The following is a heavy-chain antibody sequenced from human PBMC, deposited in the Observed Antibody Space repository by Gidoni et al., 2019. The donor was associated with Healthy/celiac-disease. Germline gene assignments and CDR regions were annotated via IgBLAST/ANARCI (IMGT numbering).Heavy chain of an antibody. V-gene: IGHV3-49*04. CDR3: TRDLRYSGSYYVGSVY. Sequence: EVQRVESGGGLVQPGRSLRISCAASGFTFGDSARSWVRQAPGKGLEGVGFIRSKAYGGTTEYAASVKGRFTISRDDSKSIAYLQMNSLKTEDTAVYYCTRDLRYSGSYYVGSVYWGQGTLVTVSS. D-gene: IGHD1-26*01. J-gene: IGHJ4*02. CDR1: GFTFGDSA. CDR2: IRSKAYGGTT.